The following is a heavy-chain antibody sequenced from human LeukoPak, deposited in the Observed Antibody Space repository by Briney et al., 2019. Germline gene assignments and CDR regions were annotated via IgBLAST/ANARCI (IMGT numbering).Heavy chain of an antibody. CDR3: ARSPEIYGDYLFDY. J-gene: IGHJ4*02. CDR1: GGTFSSYT. V-gene: IGHV1-69*02. D-gene: IGHD4-17*01. Sequence: SVKVSCKASGGTFSSYTISWVRQAPGQGLEWMGRIIPILGIANYAQKFQGRVTITADKSTSTAYMELSSLRSEDTAVHYCARSPEIYGDYLFDYWGQGTLVTVSS. CDR2: IIPILGIA.